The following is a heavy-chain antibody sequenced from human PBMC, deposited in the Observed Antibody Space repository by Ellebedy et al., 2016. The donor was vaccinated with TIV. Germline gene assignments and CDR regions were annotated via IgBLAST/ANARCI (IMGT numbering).Heavy chain of an antibody. D-gene: IGHD3-3*01. J-gene: IGHJ2*01. CDR1: GYTFGTYG. V-gene: IGHV1-18*01. CDR3: ARVDRTAYYDYLNGWKHYFYFDV. CDR2: IRANNYDI. Sequence: AASVKVSCKASGYTFGTYGISWVRQAPGQGLEWLGWIRANNYDIVSAQNVQDRLSMTTDTSTDTAYMELRSLRPDDTAVYYCARVDRTAYYDYLNGWKHYFYFDVWGRGTLVTVSS.